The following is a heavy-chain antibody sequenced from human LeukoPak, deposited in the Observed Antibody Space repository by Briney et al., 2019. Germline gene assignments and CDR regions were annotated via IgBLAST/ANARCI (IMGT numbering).Heavy chain of an antibody. CDR3: SRFRDSTPVATDAFDV. CDR1: GDSVSSNSAA. CDR2: TYYRSKWYS. J-gene: IGHJ3*01. V-gene: IGHV6-1*01. D-gene: IGHD4-23*01. Sequence: SLTLSLTCAISGDSVSSNSAAWNWIRQSPSRGLEWLARTYYRSKWYSDYAASVKSRITINPDTSKNQFSLQLNSVTPEDTAVYYCSRFRDSTPVATDAFDVWGQGTRVTVAS.